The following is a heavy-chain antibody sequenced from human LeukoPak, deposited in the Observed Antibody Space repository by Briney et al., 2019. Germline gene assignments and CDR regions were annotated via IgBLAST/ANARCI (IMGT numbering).Heavy chain of an antibody. J-gene: IGHJ4*02. CDR1: GFTFSSYP. Sequence: GGSLRLSCAASGFTFSSYPMTWVRQPPGKGLEWVANIREDGREEFYVDSVKGRFTISRDNAKNSLYLQTNSLRVEDTAVYYCARVVRDGNNFVFDYWGQGTLVTVSS. CDR2: IREDGREE. D-gene: IGHD5-24*01. CDR3: ARVVRDGNNFVFDY. V-gene: IGHV3-7*05.